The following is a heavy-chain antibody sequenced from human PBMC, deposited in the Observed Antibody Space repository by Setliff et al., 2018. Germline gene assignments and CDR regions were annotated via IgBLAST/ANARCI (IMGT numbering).Heavy chain of an antibody. CDR1: GYPFTNYG. J-gene: IGHJ6*03. D-gene: IGHD3-22*01. CDR2: ISTYNVNT. V-gene: IGHV1-18*01. CDR3: ARRNFYYDSSGFAPYYYYMDV. Sequence: ASVKVSCKASGYPFTNYGITWVRQAPGQGLEWLGWISTYNVNTTYAQKLQDRVPMTTDTSTSTAYMELRSLRSDDTAVYYCARRNFYYDSSGFAPYYYYMDVWGKGTTVTVSS.